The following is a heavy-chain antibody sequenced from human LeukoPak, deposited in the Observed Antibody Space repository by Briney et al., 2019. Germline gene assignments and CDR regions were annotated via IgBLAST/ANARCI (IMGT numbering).Heavy chain of an antibody. CDR2: IYYSGST. D-gene: IGHD1-26*01. Sequence: SETLTLTCTVSGGSISSSSYYWGWIRQPPGKGLEWIGSIYYSGSTYYNPSLRSRVTISVDTSKNQFSLKLSSVTAADTAVYYCASTGVGATRFDYWGQGTLVTVSS. CDR3: ASTGVGATRFDY. CDR1: GGSISSSSYY. V-gene: IGHV4-39*07. J-gene: IGHJ4*02.